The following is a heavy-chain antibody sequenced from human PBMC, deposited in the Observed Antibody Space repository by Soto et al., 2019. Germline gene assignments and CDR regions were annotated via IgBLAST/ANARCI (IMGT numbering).Heavy chain of an antibody. J-gene: IGHJ6*02. CDR1: GFAFSGNG. Sequence: GGSLRLPCTASGFAFSGNGMHWVRQAPGKGLEWVASISGSGGDTYYADSVKGRFTISRDNSKNTLYLQMNSLRAEDTAVYYCAKGRVWFGAGMDVWGQGTTVTVSS. CDR3: AKGRVWFGAGMDV. D-gene: IGHD3-10*01. CDR2: ISGSGGDT. V-gene: IGHV3-23*01.